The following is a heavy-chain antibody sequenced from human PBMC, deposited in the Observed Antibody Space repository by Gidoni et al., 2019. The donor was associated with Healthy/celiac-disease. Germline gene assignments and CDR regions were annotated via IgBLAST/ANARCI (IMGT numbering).Heavy chain of an antibody. D-gene: IGHD3-9*01. CDR1: GFTFSSYS. CDR2: ISSSSSTI. J-gene: IGHJ4*02. V-gene: IGHV3-48*01. Sequence: EVQLVESGGGLVQPGGSLRLSCAASGFTFSSYSMNWVRQAPGKGLEWVSYISSSSSTIYYADSVKGRFTISRDNAKNSLYLQMNSLRAEDTAVYYCARDKVADILTGQTTDYFDYWGQGTLVTVSS. CDR3: ARDKVADILTGQTTDYFDY.